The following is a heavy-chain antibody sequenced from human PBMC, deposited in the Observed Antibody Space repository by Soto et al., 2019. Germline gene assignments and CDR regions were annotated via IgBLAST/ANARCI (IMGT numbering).Heavy chain of an antibody. J-gene: IGHJ4*02. D-gene: IGHD3-9*01. CDR1: GYTFTSYG. CDR3: ARVRWDYDILTGYYQSHYFDY. CDR2: ISAYNGNT. V-gene: IGHV1-18*01. Sequence: ASVKVSCKASGYTFTSYGISWVRQAPGQGLEWMGWISAYNGNTNYAQKLQGRVTMTTDTSTSTAYMELRSLRSDDTAVYYCARVRWDYDILTGYYQSHYFDYWGQGTLVTVSS.